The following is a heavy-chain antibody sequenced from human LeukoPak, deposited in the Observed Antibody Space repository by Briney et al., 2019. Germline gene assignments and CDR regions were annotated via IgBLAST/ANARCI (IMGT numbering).Heavy chain of an antibody. D-gene: IGHD3-10*01. Sequence: SETLSLTCTVSGGSISSSSYYWGWIRQPPGKGLERIGSIYYSGSTYYNPSLKSRVTISVDTSKNQFSLKLSSVTAADTAVYYCARAYGSGFYGMDVWGQGTTVTVSS. V-gene: IGHV4-39*07. CDR1: GGSISSSSYY. CDR2: IYYSGST. CDR3: ARAYGSGFYGMDV. J-gene: IGHJ6*02.